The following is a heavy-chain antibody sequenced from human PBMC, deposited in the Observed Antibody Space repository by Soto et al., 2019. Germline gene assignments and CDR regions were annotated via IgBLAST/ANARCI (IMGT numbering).Heavy chain of an antibody. V-gene: IGHV4-61*01. D-gene: IGHD2-2*02. CDR1: GGSVSSDTHY. Sequence: QVQLQESGPRLVKPSETVSLTCTVSGGSVSSDTHYWSWIRLPPGKRLEWIGFIYSSGSTNYNPSRKTRVTMSVDTSKNQFSLKLRSVIVADRALYQCARFVRSCSGTTCYTRADVWGQGTTVSVSS. J-gene: IGHJ6*02. CDR2: IYSSGST. CDR3: ARFVRSCSGTTCYTRADV.